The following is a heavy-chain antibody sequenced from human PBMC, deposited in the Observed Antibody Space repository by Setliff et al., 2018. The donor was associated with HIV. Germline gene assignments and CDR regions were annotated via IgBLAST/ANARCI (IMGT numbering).Heavy chain of an antibody. Sequence: PGGSLRLSCAASGFTFSSYAMSWVRQAPGKGLEWVSAISGSGGSTYYADSVKGRVTISRDNSKNTLYLQMNSLRVEDTAVYYCARTSIVVAGNDDWGQGTLVTVSS. CDR3: ARTSIVVAGNDD. CDR2: ISGSGGST. CDR1: GFTFSSYA. D-gene: IGHD6-19*01. V-gene: IGHV3-23*01. J-gene: IGHJ4*02.